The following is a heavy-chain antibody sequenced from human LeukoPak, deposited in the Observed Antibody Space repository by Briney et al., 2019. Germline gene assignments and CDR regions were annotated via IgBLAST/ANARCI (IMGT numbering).Heavy chain of an antibody. V-gene: IGHV4-34*01. Sequence: SETLSLICAVSGVSFSGYYWTWIRQPPGKGLEWIGEISHSGSTNYNPSLKSRVTISIDTSKNQFSLTLSSVTAAETAVYYCARGYCSSSNCYLSFDSWGQGTLVTVSS. CDR2: ISHSGST. CDR3: ARGYCSSSNCYLSFDS. J-gene: IGHJ4*02. CDR1: GVSFSGYY. D-gene: IGHD2-2*01.